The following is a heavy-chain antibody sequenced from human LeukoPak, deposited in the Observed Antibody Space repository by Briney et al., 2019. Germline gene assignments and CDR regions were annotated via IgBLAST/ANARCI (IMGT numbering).Heavy chain of an antibody. J-gene: IGHJ3*02. CDR2: IFYSGDS. CDR3: ARHKASKATFDI. CDR1: GGSISSYY. V-gene: IGHV4-59*08. Sequence: PSETLSLTCTVSGGSISSYYWSWIRQPPGKGLEWIGYIFYSGDSNYNPSLESRVTMSVETSKNQFSLKLSSVTAADTAVYYCARHKASKATFDIWGQGTMVTVSS.